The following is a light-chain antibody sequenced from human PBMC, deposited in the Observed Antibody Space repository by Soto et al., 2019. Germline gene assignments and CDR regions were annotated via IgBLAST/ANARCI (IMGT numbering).Light chain of an antibody. Sequence: EIVLTQSPGTLSLSPGDRATLSCSASQSINGNYLHWYQQKPGQAPRLLIFGTSSRATGIPDRFIGGESGTDFTLTISRLEPEDFAVYYCQQCGSLPGTFGQGTKVDIK. J-gene: IGKJ1*01. CDR1: QSINGNY. CDR3: QQCGSLPGT. CDR2: GTS. V-gene: IGKV3-20*01.